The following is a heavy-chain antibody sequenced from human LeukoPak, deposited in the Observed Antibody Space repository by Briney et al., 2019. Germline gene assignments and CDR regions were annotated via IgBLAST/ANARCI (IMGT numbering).Heavy chain of an antibody. J-gene: IGHJ3*02. CDR2: INANYGNT. CDR1: GYIFTRYG. Sequence: ASVKVSCKASGYIFTRYGISWVRQAPGQGLEWMEWINANYGNTNYVQKLQGRVTMTTDTSTSTAYMELRSLRSDDTAVYYCARVGFDSSGRHRYAFDIWGQGTMVTVSS. D-gene: IGHD3-22*01. V-gene: IGHV1-18*01. CDR3: ARVGFDSSGRHRYAFDI.